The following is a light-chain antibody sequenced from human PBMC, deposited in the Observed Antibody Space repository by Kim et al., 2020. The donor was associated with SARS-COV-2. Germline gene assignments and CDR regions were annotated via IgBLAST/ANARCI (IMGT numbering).Light chain of an antibody. CDR1: QGISSH. Sequence: IQLTQSPSSLSTSVGDRVTITCRASQGISSHLAWYQQKPGNAPRLLIYAASTLQTGVPSRFSGSGSGTDFTLIISSLQPEDSATYHCQQLHDYPLTFGGGTKVDIK. J-gene: IGKJ4*01. CDR3: QQLHDYPLT. V-gene: IGKV1-9*01. CDR2: AAS.